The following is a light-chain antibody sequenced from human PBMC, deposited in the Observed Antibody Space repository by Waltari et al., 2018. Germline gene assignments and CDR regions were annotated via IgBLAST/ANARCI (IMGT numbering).Light chain of an antibody. J-gene: IGKJ5*01. CDR3: QQRNNWPPSIT. V-gene: IGKV3-11*01. CDR2: DAS. Sequence: EIVLTQSPATLSLSPGERATLSCRASQSVSSYLAWYQQKPGQAPRLLIYDASNRATGIPARFSGSGSGTDFTLTISSLEPEDFVVYYCQQRNNWPPSITFGQGTRLEIK. CDR1: QSVSSY.